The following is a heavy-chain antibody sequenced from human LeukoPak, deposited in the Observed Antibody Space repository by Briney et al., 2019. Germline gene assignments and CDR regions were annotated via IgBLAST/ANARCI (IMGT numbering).Heavy chain of an antibody. D-gene: IGHD4-17*01. Sequence: GGSLRLSCAASGFTFSSYAMHWVRQAPGKGLEWVAVISYDGSNKYYADSVKGRYTISRDNSKNTLYLQMNSLRAEDTAVYYCALSRPDYGLPLSYWGQGTLVTVSS. CDR1: GFTFSSYA. CDR3: ALSRPDYGLPLSY. J-gene: IGHJ4*02. CDR2: ISYDGSNK. V-gene: IGHV3-30-3*01.